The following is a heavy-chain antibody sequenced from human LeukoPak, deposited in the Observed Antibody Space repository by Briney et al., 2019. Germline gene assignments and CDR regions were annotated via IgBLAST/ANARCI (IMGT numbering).Heavy chain of an antibody. CDR2: IKQDGSEK. Sequence: GGSLRLSCAASGFTFSSYWMSWVRQAPGKGLEWVANIKQDGSEKYYVDSVKGRFTISRDNAKNSLYLQMNSLRAEDTAVYYCARGDSGSIAAAGSYDYWGQGTLVTVSS. J-gene: IGHJ4*02. V-gene: IGHV3-7*04. D-gene: IGHD6-13*01. CDR3: ARGDSGSIAAAGSYDY. CDR1: GFTFSSYW.